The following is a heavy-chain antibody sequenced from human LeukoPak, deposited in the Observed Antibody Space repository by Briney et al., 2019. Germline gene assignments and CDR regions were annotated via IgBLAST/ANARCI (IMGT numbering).Heavy chain of an antibody. D-gene: IGHD5-24*01. CDR1: GFTFSSYA. CDR3: ARSRDGYTGPDY. Sequence: PGGSLRLSCAASGFTFSSYAMHWVRQAPGKGLEWVAVISYDGSNKYYADSVKGRFTISRDNSKNTLYLQMNSLRAEDTAVYYCARSRDGYTGPDYWGQGTLVTVSS. V-gene: IGHV3-30*01. CDR2: ISYDGSNK. J-gene: IGHJ4*02.